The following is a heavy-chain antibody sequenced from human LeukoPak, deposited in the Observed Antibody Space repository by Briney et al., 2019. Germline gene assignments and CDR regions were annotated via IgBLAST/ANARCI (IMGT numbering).Heavy chain of an antibody. J-gene: IGHJ4*02. CDR2: INHSGST. Sequence: PSETLSLTCAVYGGSFSGYYWSWIRQPPGKGLEWIGEINHSGSTNYNPSLKSRVTISVDTPKNQFSLKLSSVTAADTAVYYCARGRARGYSYGVGYFDYWGQGTLVTVSS. V-gene: IGHV4-34*01. CDR3: ARGRARGYSYGVGYFDY. CDR1: GGSFSGYY. D-gene: IGHD5-18*01.